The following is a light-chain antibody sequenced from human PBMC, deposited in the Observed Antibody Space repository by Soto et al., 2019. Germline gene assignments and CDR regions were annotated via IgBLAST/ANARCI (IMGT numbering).Light chain of an antibody. Sequence: DIQMTQSPSSLSASVGDRVTISCRASQVINNYLAWYQQKPGKGPKLLIYGASTLQSGVPSRFSGSGSGTDFTLTIRSLQPEDVATYYCQKYNSAPPVTFSPGTKVDV. CDR2: GAS. J-gene: IGKJ3*01. CDR3: QKYNSAPPVT. CDR1: QVINNY. V-gene: IGKV1-27*01.